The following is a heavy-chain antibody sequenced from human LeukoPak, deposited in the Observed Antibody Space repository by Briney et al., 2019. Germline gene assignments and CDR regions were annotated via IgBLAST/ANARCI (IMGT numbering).Heavy chain of an antibody. CDR2: ISGSGGST. Sequence: GGSLRLPCAASGFTFSSYAMSWVRQAPGKGLEWVSAISGSGGSTYYADSVKGRFTISRDNSKNTLYLQMNSLRAEDTAVYYCAKLYDSSGYFGYWGQGTLVTVSS. V-gene: IGHV3-23*01. CDR1: GFTFSSYA. J-gene: IGHJ4*02. D-gene: IGHD3-22*01. CDR3: AKLYDSSGYFGY.